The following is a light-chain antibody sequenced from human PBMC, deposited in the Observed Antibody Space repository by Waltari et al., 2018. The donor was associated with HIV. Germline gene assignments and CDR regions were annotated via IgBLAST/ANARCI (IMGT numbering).Light chain of an antibody. J-gene: IGLJ3*02. CDR2: SNN. CDR1: RSNIGSNT. V-gene: IGLV1-44*01. Sequence: QSVLTQPPSASGTPGQRVTISCSGSRSNIGSNTVSWYQQLPGTAPKPFIYSNNQRPSGVPVLFSRSMSGTSASLASSGLQSEDEADYYCAAWDDSLNGWVFGGGTKLTVV. CDR3: AAWDDSLNGWV.